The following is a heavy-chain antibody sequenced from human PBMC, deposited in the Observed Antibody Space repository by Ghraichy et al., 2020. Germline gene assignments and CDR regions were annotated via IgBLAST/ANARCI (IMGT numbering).Heavy chain of an antibody. CDR3: HTFYYSLCFDY. D-gene: IGHD2/OR15-2a*01. Sequence: GGSLRLSCAASGFTFSTYWMRWVRQAPGRGLEWVANINQDGSDKRYVDSVKGRFTISRDNARDSVYLQMNSLRAEDAAVYYCHTFYYSLCFDYWGQGTLVTVSP. J-gene: IGHJ4*02. V-gene: IGHV3-7*03. CDR1: GFTFSTYW. CDR2: INQDGSDK.